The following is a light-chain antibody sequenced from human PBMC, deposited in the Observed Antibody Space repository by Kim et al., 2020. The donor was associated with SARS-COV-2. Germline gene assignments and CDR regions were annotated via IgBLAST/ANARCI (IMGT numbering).Light chain of an antibody. V-gene: IGLV1-47*01. CDR2: RNS. J-gene: IGLJ2*01. CDR1: NSNIGNNF. CDR3: ATWDDALSGVV. Sequence: GQRVTISCSGSNSNIGNNFVYWYQQFSGTAPKLLIYRNSLRPSGVPDRFSGSKSGTSASLAISGLRSEDEADYYCATWDDALSGVVFGEGTQLTVL.